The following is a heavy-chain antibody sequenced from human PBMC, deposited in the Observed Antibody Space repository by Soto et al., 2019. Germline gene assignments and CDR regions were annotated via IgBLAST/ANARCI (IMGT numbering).Heavy chain of an antibody. Sequence: PSQTLSLTCAISGDSVSSNSAGWNWIRQSPSRGLEWLGRTYYRSKWYYDYAVSVKSRITINPDTSKNQFSLQLDSVTPDDTAVYYCARDGIATGYDATYFDYWGQGTLVTVSS. J-gene: IGHJ4*02. D-gene: IGHD5-12*01. CDR1: GDSVSSNSAG. CDR3: ARDGIATGYDATYFDY. CDR2: TYYRSKWYY. V-gene: IGHV6-1*01.